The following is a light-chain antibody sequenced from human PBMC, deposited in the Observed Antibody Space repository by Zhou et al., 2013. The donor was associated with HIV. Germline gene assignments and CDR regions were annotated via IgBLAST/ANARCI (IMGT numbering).Light chain of an antibody. V-gene: IGKV2-28*01. Sequence: DIVMTQSPLSLPVTPGEPASISCRSSQSLLQSDGYNFLDWYLQKPGQSPQLLIYLASRRASGVPDRFSGSGSGTDFTLKISRVEAEDVGVYYCMQTLQTPYTFGPGTKLQIK. J-gene: IGKJ2*01. CDR3: MQTLQTPYT. CDR1: QSLLQSDGYNF. CDR2: LAS.